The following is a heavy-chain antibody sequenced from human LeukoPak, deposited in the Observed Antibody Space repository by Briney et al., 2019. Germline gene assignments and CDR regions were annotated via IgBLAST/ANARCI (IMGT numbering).Heavy chain of an antibody. CDR3: ARAVFGYCSGGSCYHRRGYSYGTFDY. CDR1: GGTFSSYA. J-gene: IGHJ4*02. D-gene: IGHD2-15*01. Sequence: SVKVSCKASGGTFSSYAISWVRQAPGQGLEWMGGIIPIFGTANYAQKFQGRVTITADESTSTAYMELSSLRSEDTAVYYCARAVFGYCSGGSCYHRRGYSYGTFDYWGQGTLVTVSS. V-gene: IGHV1-69*13. CDR2: IIPIFGTA.